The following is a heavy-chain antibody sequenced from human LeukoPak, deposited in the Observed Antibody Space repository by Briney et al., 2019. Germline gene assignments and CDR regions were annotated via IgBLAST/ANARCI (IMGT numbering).Heavy chain of an antibody. CDR3: ARPVTGVSPSGAIDF. CDR1: GYSFSNYW. J-gene: IGHJ4*02. D-gene: IGHD1-26*01. CDR2: IYPGDSDT. Sequence: GESLNISCKGSGYSFSNYWIGWVRQLPGEGLEWMGIIYPGDSDTRYSPSFQGQVTISADKSITTAYLQWSSLKASDTAMYYCARPVTGVSPSGAIDFWGQGTQVTVSS. V-gene: IGHV5-51*01.